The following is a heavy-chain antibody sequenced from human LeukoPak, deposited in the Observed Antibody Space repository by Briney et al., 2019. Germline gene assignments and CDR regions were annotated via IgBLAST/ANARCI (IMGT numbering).Heavy chain of an antibody. CDR2: ISGSGGST. Sequence: GGSLRLSCAASGFTFSSYAMSWVRHAPGKGLEWVSAISGSGGSTYYADSVKGRFTISRDNSKNTLYLQMNSLRAEDTAVYYCAKDQGRDSSGNFDYWGQGTLVTVSS. CDR1: GFTFSSYA. J-gene: IGHJ4*02. V-gene: IGHV3-23*01. D-gene: IGHD6-25*01. CDR3: AKDQGRDSSGNFDY.